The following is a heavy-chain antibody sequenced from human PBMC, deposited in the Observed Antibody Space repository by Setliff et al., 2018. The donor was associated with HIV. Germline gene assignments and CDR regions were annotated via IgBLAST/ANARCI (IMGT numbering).Heavy chain of an antibody. CDR2: IIPILGTT. CDR3: ARDLWYSSSWSRDYYGMDV. J-gene: IGHJ6*02. V-gene: IGHV1-69*13. Sequence: SVKVSCKASGGTFSSYAISWVRQAPGQGLEWMGGIIPILGTTNYAQKFQGRVTITADESTSTAYMELSSLRSEDTAVYYCARDLWYSSSWSRDYYGMDVWGQGTTVTVSS. D-gene: IGHD6-13*01. CDR1: GGTFSSYA.